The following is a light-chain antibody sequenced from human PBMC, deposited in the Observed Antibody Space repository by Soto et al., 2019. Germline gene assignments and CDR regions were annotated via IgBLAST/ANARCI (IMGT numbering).Light chain of an antibody. CDR1: QRVSKY. CDR2: NAS. J-gene: IGKJ1*01. V-gene: IGKV3-11*02. CDR3: QQRHNWPRT. Sequence: EIVLTQSPATLSLSPWEGATLSCRATQRVSKYLAWYQQKPDQAPRLLIYNASNWATGIPVKFSGSGAGRDFTVTMSRLEPEDFAVYYCQQRHNWPRTFGQGTKVEI.